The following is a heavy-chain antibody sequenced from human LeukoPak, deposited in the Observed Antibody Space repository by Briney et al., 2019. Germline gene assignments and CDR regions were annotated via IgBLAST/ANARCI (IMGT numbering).Heavy chain of an antibody. CDR2: ISDYNGNT. D-gene: IGHD3-22*01. Sequence: GASVKVSCKASGYTFTSYGISWVRQAPGQGLEWMGWISDYNGNTNYAQKLQGRVTMTTDTSTSTAYMELRSLRSDDTAVYYCARDRSIGYYYDSSGKQDAFDIWGQGTMVTVSS. J-gene: IGHJ3*02. CDR1: GYTFTSYG. V-gene: IGHV1-18*01. CDR3: ARDRSIGYYYDSSGKQDAFDI.